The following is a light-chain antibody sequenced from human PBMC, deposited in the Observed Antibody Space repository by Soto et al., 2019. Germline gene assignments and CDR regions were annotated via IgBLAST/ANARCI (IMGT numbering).Light chain of an antibody. CDR3: QQYGSSPWT. CDR2: KAS. V-gene: IGKV1-5*03. CDR1: QSISSS. Sequence: DIQMTQSPSTLSASVGDRVTITCRASQSISSSLAWYQQKPGKAPKLLIYKASSLESGVPSRFSGSGSGTDFTLTISSLQPEDFAVYYCQQYGSSPWTFGQGTKVDIK. J-gene: IGKJ1*01.